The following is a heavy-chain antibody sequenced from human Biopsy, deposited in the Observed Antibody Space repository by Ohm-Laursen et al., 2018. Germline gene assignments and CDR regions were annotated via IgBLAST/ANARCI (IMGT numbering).Heavy chain of an antibody. CDR2: IKKKSNNDAT. Sequence: SLRLSCAASGFNLSAFALHWVRQASGRGLEWVGRIKKKSNNDATAYAESMKGRFSIFRDDSKSTSFLQMNSLKIEDTAVYFCTRSGGYGYDYWGQGILVTVSS. CDR3: TRSGGYGYDY. D-gene: IGHD5-12*01. V-gene: IGHV3-73*01. CDR1: GFNLSAFA. J-gene: IGHJ4*02.